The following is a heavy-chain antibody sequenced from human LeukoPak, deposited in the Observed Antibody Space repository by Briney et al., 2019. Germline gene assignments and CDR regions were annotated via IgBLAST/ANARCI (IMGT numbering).Heavy chain of an antibody. Sequence: SQTLSLTCAISGDSVSSNSAAWNWIRQSPSRGLEWLGRTYYRSRWSKEYAQCVKSRITNDPDTSKNQFYLQLTSVTPEDAAVYYCARTKGHLYLWGRGTLVTVSS. V-gene: IGHV6-1*01. CDR2: TYYRSRWSK. CDR1: GDSVSSNSAA. CDR3: ARTKGHLYL. J-gene: IGHJ2*01. D-gene: IGHD2-8*01.